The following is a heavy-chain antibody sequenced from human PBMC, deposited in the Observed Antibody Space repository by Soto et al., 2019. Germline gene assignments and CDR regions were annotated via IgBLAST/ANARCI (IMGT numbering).Heavy chain of an antibody. CDR1: GGSISSSSYY. J-gene: IGHJ4*02. Sequence: SETLSLTCTVSGGSISSSSYYWGWIRQPPGKGLEWIGSIYYSGSTYYNPSLKSRVTISVDTSKNQFSLKLSSVTAADTAVYYCASLRGYSYGFSLIKQTRYDYWGQGTLVTVSS. CDR2: IYYSGST. V-gene: IGHV4-39*01. D-gene: IGHD5-18*01. CDR3: ASLRGYSYGFSLIKQTRYDY.